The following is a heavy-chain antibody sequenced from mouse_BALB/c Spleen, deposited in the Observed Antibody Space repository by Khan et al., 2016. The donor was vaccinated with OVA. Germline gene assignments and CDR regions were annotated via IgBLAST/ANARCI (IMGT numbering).Heavy chain of an antibody. J-gene: IGHJ4*01. CDR3: ARVGFNGTMDY. CDR1: GYTFTNYG. CDR2: INPYTGKP. V-gene: IGHV9-1*02. Sequence: QIQLVQSGPELKKPGETVKISCKASGYTFTNYGMNWVKQAPGKGLKWMGWINPYTGKPTYAVDFKGRFAFSLETSSSTAYLQINNLKNEDMATYFCARVGFNGTMDYWGQGTSVTVSS.